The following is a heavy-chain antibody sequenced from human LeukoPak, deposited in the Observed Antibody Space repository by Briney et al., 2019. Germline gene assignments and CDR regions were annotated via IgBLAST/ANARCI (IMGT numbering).Heavy chain of an antibody. CDR2: INPNSGGT. D-gene: IGHD2-2*03. CDR3: ARDADIGYCSSTSCVEFDP. Sequence: ASVKVSCKASGYTFTDYYMHWVRRAPGQGLEWMGWINPNSGGTNYAQKFQGRVTMTRDTSISTAYMELSRLRSDDTAVYYCARDADIGYCSSTSCVEFDPWGQGTLVTVSS. CDR1: GYTFTDYY. V-gene: IGHV1-2*02. J-gene: IGHJ5*02.